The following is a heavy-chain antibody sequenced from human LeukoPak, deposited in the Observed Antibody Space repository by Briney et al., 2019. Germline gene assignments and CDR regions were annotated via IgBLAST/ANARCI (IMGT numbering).Heavy chain of an antibody. CDR3: ARVVAAAFPALYYYYMDV. J-gene: IGHJ6*03. V-gene: IGHV1-2*02. CDR1: GYTFTGYY. Sequence: ASVKVSCKASGYTFTGYYMHWVRQAPGQGLEWMGWINPNSGGTNYAQKLQGRVTMTTDTSTSTAYMELRSLRSDDTAVYYCARVVAAAFPALYYYYMDVWGKGTTVTVSS. D-gene: IGHD6-13*01. CDR2: INPNSGGT.